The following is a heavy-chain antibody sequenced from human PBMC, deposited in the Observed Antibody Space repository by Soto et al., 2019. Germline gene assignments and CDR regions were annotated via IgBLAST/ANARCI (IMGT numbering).Heavy chain of an antibody. CDR3: ARVSSYCSSTSCYSYYYYYGMDV. CDR2: ISAYNGHT. V-gene: IGHV1-18*01. J-gene: IGHJ6*02. D-gene: IGHD2-2*01. Sequence: SEKVSCKASGYTFTSYGISWVRQAPGQGLERMRWISAYNGHTNYAQKLQGRVTMTTDTSTSTAYMELRSLRSDDTAVYYCARVSSYCSSTSCYSYYYYYGMDVWGQGTTVTVSS. CDR1: GYTFTSYG.